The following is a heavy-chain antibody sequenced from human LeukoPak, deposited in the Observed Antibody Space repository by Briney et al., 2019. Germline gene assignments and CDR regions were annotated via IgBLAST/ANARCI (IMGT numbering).Heavy chain of an antibody. V-gene: IGHV3-74*01. CDR3: ARVGSTDSPHAFDI. CDR1: GFTFSSYW. CDR2: INSDGRMT. D-gene: IGHD2-21*02. J-gene: IGHJ3*02. Sequence: PGGSLRLSCAASGFTFSSYWMDWVRQAPGKGLVWVSGINSDGRMTRYAESVEGRFTISRDNAKNTLYLQMNSLRAEDTSVYYCARVGSTDSPHAFDIWGQGTMVTVSS.